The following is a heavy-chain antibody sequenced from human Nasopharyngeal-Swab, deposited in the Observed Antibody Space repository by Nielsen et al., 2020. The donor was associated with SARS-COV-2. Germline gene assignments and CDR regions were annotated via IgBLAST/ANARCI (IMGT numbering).Heavy chain of an antibody. CDR1: GCSISSYS. CDR3: ARTAGYYYMDV. D-gene: IGHD6-13*01. V-gene: IGHV4-59*01. Sequence: SDTLSLTGAVSGCSISSYSWSWIRLPPGKGLEWIGYIYYSGSTNYSPSLKSRVTISVDTSKNQFSLKLNSVTAADTAVYYCARTAGYYYMDVWGKGTTVTVSS. CDR2: IYYSGST. J-gene: IGHJ6*03.